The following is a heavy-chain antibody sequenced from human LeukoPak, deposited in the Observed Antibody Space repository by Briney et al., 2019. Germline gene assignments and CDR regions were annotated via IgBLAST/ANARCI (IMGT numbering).Heavy chain of an antibody. CDR3: ARGYCSSTSCWGFDY. Sequence: GGSLRLSCAASGFTFSSYSMNWVRQAPGKGLEWVSSISSSSSYIYYADSVKGRFTISRDSAKNSLYLQMNSLRAEDTAVYYCARGYCSSTSCWGFDYWGQGTLVTVSS. V-gene: IGHV3-21*01. CDR1: GFTFSSYS. J-gene: IGHJ4*02. D-gene: IGHD2-2*01. CDR2: ISSSSSYI.